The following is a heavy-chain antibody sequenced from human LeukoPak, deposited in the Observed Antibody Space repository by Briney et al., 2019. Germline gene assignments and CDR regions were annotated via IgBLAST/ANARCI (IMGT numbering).Heavy chain of an antibody. D-gene: IGHD3-22*01. V-gene: IGHV1-2*02. CDR3: ARDTGGGDYDSSGYYDY. CDR2: INPNSGGT. J-gene: IGHJ4*02. CDR1: GYTFTGYY. Sequence: ASVKVSCKASGYTFTGYYMHWVRQAPGQGLEWMGWINPNSGGTNYAQKFQGRVTMTRDTSISTAYMELSRLRSDDTAVYYCARDTGGGDYDSSGYYDYWGQGTLVTISS.